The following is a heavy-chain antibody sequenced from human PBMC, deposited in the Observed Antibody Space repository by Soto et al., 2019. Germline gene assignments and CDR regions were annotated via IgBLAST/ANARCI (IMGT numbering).Heavy chain of an antibody. V-gene: IGHV1-3*01. Sequence: ASVKVSCKASGYTFTSYAMHWVRQAPGQRLEWMGWINAGNGNIKYSQKFQGRVTISRDTSASTAYMELSSLRSEDTAVYYCARDYYDSSGYYYYLDYWGQGTLVTVSS. CDR1: GYTFTSYA. D-gene: IGHD3-22*01. J-gene: IGHJ4*02. CDR2: INAGNGNI. CDR3: ARDYYDSSGYYYYLDY.